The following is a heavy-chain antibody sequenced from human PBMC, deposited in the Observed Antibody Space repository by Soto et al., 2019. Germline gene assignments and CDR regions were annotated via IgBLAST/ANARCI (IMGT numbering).Heavy chain of an antibody. CDR1: GYTFTSYG. CDR2: ISAYNGNT. Sequence: ASVKVSCKASGYTFTSYGISWVRQAPGQGLEWMGWISAYNGNTNYAQKLQGRVTMTTDTSTSTAYMELRSLRSDDTAVYYCASDAPPLLWFGETYYDSRGYYRFRFDYWGQGTLVTVSS. CDR3: ASDAPPLLWFGETYYDSRGYYRFRFDY. V-gene: IGHV1-18*01. D-gene: IGHD3-22*01. J-gene: IGHJ4*02.